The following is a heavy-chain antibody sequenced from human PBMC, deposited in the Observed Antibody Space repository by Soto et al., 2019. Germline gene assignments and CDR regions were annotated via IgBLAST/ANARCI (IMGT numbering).Heavy chain of an antibody. V-gene: IGHV4-59*02. CDR3: ASSGGAAPGTTKYYYYYGMDV. Sequence: SETLSLTCTVSGGSVSNYYCSWIRQPPGKGLEWIGYIYYSASTNYNPSLKSRVTISVDTSKNQFSLKLSSVTAADTAVYYCASSGGAAPGTTKYYYYYGMDVWGQGTTVTVSS. J-gene: IGHJ6*02. CDR1: GGSVSNYY. CDR2: IYYSAST. D-gene: IGHD6-13*01.